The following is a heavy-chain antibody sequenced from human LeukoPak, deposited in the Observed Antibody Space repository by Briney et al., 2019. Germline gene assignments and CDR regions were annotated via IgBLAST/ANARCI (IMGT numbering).Heavy chain of an antibody. CDR1: GFTFSSYS. Sequence: GGSLRLSCAAPGFTFSSYSMNWVRQAPGKGLEWVSSISSSSSYIYYADSVKGRFTISRDNAKISLYLQMNSLRAEDTAVYYCARDLGNGGRNRYYFDYWGQGTLVTVSS. D-gene: IGHD3-16*01. CDR3: ARDLGNGGRNRYYFDY. CDR2: ISSSSSYI. V-gene: IGHV3-21*01. J-gene: IGHJ4*02.